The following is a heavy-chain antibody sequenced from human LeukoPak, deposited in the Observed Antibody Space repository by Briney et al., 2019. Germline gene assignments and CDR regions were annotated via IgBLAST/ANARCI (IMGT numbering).Heavy chain of an antibody. Sequence: GGSLRLSCAASGFTFSSYSMNLLRQAPGKGLEWVSSISSSSSYIYYADSVKGRFTISRDNAKNSLYLQMNSLRAADTAVYYCARDGDYCSSTSCYAFDIWGQGTMVTFSS. CDR1: GFTFSSYS. CDR2: ISSSSSYI. CDR3: ARDGDYCSSTSCYAFDI. J-gene: IGHJ3*02. V-gene: IGHV3-21*01. D-gene: IGHD2-2*01.